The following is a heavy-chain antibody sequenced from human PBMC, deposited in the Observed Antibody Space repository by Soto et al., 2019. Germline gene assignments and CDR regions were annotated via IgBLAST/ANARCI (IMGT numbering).Heavy chain of an antibody. CDR3: ARTYECAKSDCYRAFDI. CDR1: GFTFRSYA. J-gene: IGHJ3*02. CDR2: VTYDGSSG. D-gene: IGHD2-21*02. Sequence: QVQLVESGGGVVQPGRSLRLSCEVSGFTFRSYAMHWVRQAPGRGLEWVATVTYDGSSGYYADSVKGRFTISRDNPKNTLYLQMNSLRVEDTAVYYCARTYECAKSDCYRAFDIWGQGTMVTVSS. V-gene: IGHV3-30*04.